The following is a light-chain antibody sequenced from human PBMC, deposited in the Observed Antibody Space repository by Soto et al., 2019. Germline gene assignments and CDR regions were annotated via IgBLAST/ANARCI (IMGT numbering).Light chain of an antibody. V-gene: IGKV3-15*01. CDR1: QNVRTN. Sequence: GMPRSESTVSVSPRARVTLSCRASQNVRTNLAWYQHKPGQAPRLFIYRASTRAAGIPARFSGSGSGTEFTLTISGLQSEDFAVYYCQQYNDWPRTFGQGTKVDIK. CDR2: RAS. CDR3: QQYNDWPRT. J-gene: IGKJ1*01.